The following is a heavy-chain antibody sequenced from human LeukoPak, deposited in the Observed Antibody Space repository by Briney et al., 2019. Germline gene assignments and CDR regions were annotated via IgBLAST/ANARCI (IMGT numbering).Heavy chain of an antibody. Sequence: PSETLSLTCTVSGDFLSSGDYYWGWIRPSPGKGLTWIGSIYYSGSTLYNASFESRVTMSVDTSKNQFSLKLSSVTAADTAMYYCATDHYYDSKLDPWGQGTLVTVSS. CDR3: ATDHYYDSKLDP. V-gene: IGHV4-39*02. CDR2: IYYSGST. CDR1: GDFLSSGDYY. J-gene: IGHJ5*02. D-gene: IGHD3-22*01.